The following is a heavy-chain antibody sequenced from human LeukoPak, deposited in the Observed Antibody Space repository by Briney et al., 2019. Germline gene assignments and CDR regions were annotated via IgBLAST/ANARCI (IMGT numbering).Heavy chain of an antibody. CDR1: GGTFSSYA. V-gene: IGHV1-69*05. D-gene: IGHD2-2*01. J-gene: IGHJ4*02. CDR2: IIPIFGTA. CDR3: ARETDVVPAGAPFDY. Sequence: SVKVSCKASGGTFSSYAISWVRQAPGQGLEWMGGIIPIFGTANYAQKFQGRVTITTDESTSTAYMELSSLRSEDTAVYYCARETDVVPAGAPFDYWGQGTLVTVSS.